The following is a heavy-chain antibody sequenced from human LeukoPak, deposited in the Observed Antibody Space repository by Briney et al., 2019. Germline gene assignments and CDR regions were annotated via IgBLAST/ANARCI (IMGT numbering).Heavy chain of an antibody. V-gene: IGHV1-69*05. J-gene: IGHJ3*02. Sequence: SVKVSCKASGGTFSTFGISWVRQASGQGLEWMGGIIPMSGTVNNAQKFQGRVTMTRDTSTSTVYMELSSLRSEDTAVYYCARVKSYYYDTSDKDAFDIWGQGTMVTVSS. CDR1: GGTFSTFG. CDR2: IIPMSGTV. CDR3: ARVKSYYYDTSDKDAFDI. D-gene: IGHD3-22*01.